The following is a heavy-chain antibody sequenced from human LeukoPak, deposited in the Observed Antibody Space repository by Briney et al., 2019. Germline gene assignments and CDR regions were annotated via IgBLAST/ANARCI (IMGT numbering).Heavy chain of an antibody. CDR1: GFIFSTYD. D-gene: IGHD1-20*01. CDR2: IKEDGSEK. J-gene: IGHJ3*02. Sequence: GRSLRLSCTASGFIFSTYDMHWVRQAPGKGLEWVANIKEDGSEKYYVDSVKGRFAISRDNAKNSLYLQMNSLRAEDTAVYYCARDEYNWNVDAFDIWGQGTVVTVSS. V-gene: IGHV3-7*01. CDR3: ARDEYNWNVDAFDI.